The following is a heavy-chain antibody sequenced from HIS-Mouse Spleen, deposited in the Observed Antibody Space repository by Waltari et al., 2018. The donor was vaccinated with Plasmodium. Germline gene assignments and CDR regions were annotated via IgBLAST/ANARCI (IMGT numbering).Heavy chain of an antibody. CDR3: ARRAYYYDSSGYGTFDY. D-gene: IGHD3-22*01. CDR2: ITPNIVGT. Sequence: QVQLVQSGAEVKKPGASVKVSCKASAYTFTGYYMHWGRQAPGQGLEWMRWITPNIVGTNYAQKFQGRVTMTRDTSISTAYMELSRLRSDDTAVYYCARRAYYYDSSGYGTFDYWGQGTVVTVSS. CDR1: AYTFTGYY. J-gene: IGHJ4*02. V-gene: IGHV1-2*02.